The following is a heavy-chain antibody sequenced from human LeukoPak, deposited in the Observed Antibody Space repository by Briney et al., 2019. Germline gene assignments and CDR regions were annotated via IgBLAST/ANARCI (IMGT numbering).Heavy chain of an antibody. CDR1: GFTFSSYA. J-gene: IGHJ6*02. D-gene: IGHD5-18*01. V-gene: IGHV3-23*01. CDR3: AKVKGLWFSYGMDV. Sequence: PGGSLRLSCAASGFTFSSYAMSWVRQAPGKGLEWVSAISGSGGSTYYADSVKGRFTISRDNSKNTLYLQMNSLRAEDTAVYYCAKVKGLWFSYGMDVWGQGTTVTVS. CDR2: ISGSGGST.